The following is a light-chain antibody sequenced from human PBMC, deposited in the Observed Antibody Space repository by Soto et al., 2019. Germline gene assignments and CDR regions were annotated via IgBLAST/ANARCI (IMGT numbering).Light chain of an antibody. CDR3: SSYAGGGRCV. V-gene: IGLV2-23*01. CDR2: EGS. Sequence: QSALTQPASVSGSPGQSITISCTGTSSDVGSYNLVSWYQQHPGKAPKLIIYEGSERPSGVSDRFSASRSGDTASLTISGLQAVDEADYFCSSYAGGGRCVFGTGTKVTVL. J-gene: IGLJ1*01. CDR1: SSDVGSYNL.